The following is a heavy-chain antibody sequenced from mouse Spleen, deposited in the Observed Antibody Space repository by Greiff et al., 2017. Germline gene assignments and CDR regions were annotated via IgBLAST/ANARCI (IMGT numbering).Heavy chain of an antibody. V-gene: IGHV14-1*01. Sequence: EVKLMESGAELVRPGASVKLSCTASGFNIKDYYMHWVKQRPEQGLEWIGRIDPEDGDTEYAPKFQGKATMTADTSSNTAYLQLSSLTSEDTAVYYCTDGNYGDWYFDVWGAGTTVTVSS. J-gene: IGHJ1*01. CDR2: IDPEDGDT. CDR3: TDGNYGDWYFDV. D-gene: IGHD2-1*01. CDR1: GFNIKDYY.